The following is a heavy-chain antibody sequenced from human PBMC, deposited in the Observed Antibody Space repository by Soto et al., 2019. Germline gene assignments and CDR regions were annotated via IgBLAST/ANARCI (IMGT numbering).Heavy chain of an antibody. J-gene: IGHJ4*02. Sequence: SETLSLTCTVSGGSISSGDYYWSWIRQPPGKGLEWIGYIYYSGSTYYNPSLKSRVTISVDTSKNQFSLKLSSVTAADTAVYYCARGRRRVAHYDFWSGYYKNYFDYWGQGTLVTVSS. V-gene: IGHV4-30-4*01. CDR2: IYYSGST. D-gene: IGHD3-3*01. CDR3: ARGRRRVAHYDFWSGYYKNYFDY. CDR1: GGSISSGDYY.